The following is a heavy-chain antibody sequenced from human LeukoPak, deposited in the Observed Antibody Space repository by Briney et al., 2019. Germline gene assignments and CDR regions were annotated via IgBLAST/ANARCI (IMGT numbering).Heavy chain of an antibody. CDR3: ARRQGYSYGYSFDY. V-gene: IGHV3-30-3*01. CDR2: ISYDGSNK. Sequence: GRSLRLSCAASGFTFSSYAMHWVRQAPGKGLEWVAVISYDGSNKYYADSVKGRFTISRDNSKNTLYLQMNSLRAEDTAVYYCARRQGYSYGYSFDYWGQGTLVTVSS. D-gene: IGHD5-18*01. CDR1: GFTFSSYA. J-gene: IGHJ4*02.